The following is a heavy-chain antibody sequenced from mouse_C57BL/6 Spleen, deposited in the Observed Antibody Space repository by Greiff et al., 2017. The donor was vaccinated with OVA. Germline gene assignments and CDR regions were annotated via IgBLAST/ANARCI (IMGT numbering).Heavy chain of an antibody. CDR3: ARRDYSNPDWYFDV. J-gene: IGHJ1*03. V-gene: IGHV1-53*01. Sequence: QVQLQQPGTELVKPGASVKLSCKASGYTFTSYWMHWVKQRPGQGLEWIGNINPSNGGTNYNEKFKSKATLTVDKSSSTAYMQLSSLTSEDSAVFYCARRDYSNPDWYFDVWGTGTTVTVSS. CDR1: GYTFTSYW. D-gene: IGHD2-5*01. CDR2: INPSNGGT.